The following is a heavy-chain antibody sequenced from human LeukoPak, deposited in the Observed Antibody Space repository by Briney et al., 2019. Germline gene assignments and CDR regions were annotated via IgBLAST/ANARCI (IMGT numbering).Heavy chain of an antibody. CDR2: IWYDGSNK. J-gene: IGHJ2*01. D-gene: IGHD6-6*01. Sequence: SGGSLRLSCAASGFTFSSYGMHWVRQAPGKGLEWVAVIWYDGSNKYYADSVKGRFTISRDNAKNSLYLQMNSLRAEDTAVYYCARDWESSIVAWYFDLWGRGTLVTVSS. V-gene: IGHV3-33*01. CDR3: ARDWESSIVAWYFDL. CDR1: GFTFSSYG.